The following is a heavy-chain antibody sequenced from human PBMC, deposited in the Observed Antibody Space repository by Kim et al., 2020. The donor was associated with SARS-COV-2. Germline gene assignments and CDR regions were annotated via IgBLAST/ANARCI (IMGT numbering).Heavy chain of an antibody. J-gene: IGHJ3*01. D-gene: IGHD3-22*01. CDR2: IYYSGST. V-gene: IGHV4-39*01. CDR3: ARQDDLAHPSFYDSSGYYF. Sequence: SETLSLTCTVSGGSISSSSYYWGWIRQPPGKGLEWIGSIYYSGSTYYNPSLKSRVTISVDTSKNQFSLKLSSVTAADTAVYYCARQDDLAHPSFYDSSGYYFWGQGTMVTVSS. CDR1: GGSISSSSYY.